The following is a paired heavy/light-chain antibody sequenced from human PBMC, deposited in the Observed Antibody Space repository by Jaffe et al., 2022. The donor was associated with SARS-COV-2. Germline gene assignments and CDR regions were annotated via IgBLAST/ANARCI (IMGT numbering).Heavy chain of an antibody. Sequence: EVQLVESGGGLVQPGGSLRLSCVASGFTFSNYGMNWVRQAPGKGLEWLSFISASSSAIFSADSVKGRFTISRDNAKNSLYLQMNSLRAEDTALYYCAKENTRGYSYGYDFDYWGQGTLVTVSS. D-gene: IGHD5-18*01. CDR3: AKENTRGYSYGYDFDY. V-gene: IGHV3-48*01. CDR2: ISASSSAI. CDR1: GFTFSNYG. J-gene: IGHJ4*02.
Light chain of an antibody. Sequence: EVVMTQSPATLSVSPGERATLSCRASQSVSSSLAWYQQKPGQAPRLLIYGASTRATGIAARFSGSGSGTEFTLTISSLQSEDFAVYYCQQYNKWPLTFGGGTKVEIK. CDR1: QSVSSS. V-gene: IGKV3-15*01. CDR3: QQYNKWPLT. CDR2: GAS. J-gene: IGKJ4*01.